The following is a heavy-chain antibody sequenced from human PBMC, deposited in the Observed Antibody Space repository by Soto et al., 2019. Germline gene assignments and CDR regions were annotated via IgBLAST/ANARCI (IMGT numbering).Heavy chain of an antibody. CDR1: GFTFSSYA. CDR2: ISYDGSNK. J-gene: IGHJ6*02. D-gene: IGHD3-3*01. CDR3: ARDRSLRFLEWQTNYYYGMDV. V-gene: IGHV3-30-3*01. Sequence: PGGSLRLSCAASGFTFSSYAMHWVRQAPGKGLEWVAVISYDGSNKYYADSVKGRFTISRDNSNNTLYLQMNSLRAEDTAVYYCARDRSLRFLEWQTNYYYGMDVWG.